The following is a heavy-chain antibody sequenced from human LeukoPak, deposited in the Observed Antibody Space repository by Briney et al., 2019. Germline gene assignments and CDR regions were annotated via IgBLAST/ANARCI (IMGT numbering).Heavy chain of an antibody. J-gene: IGHJ3*02. D-gene: IGHD4-17*01. Sequence: GGSLRLSCAASGFTLSSYAMHWVRQAPGKGLEWVAVISYDGSNKYYADSVKGRFTISRDNSKNTLYLQMNSLRAEDTAVYYCARDYGVIWGQGTMVTVSS. CDR2: ISYDGSNK. V-gene: IGHV3-30*04. CDR3: ARDYGVI. CDR1: GFTLSSYA.